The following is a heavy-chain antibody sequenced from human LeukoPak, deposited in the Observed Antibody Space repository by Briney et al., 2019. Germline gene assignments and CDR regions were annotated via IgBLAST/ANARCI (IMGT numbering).Heavy chain of an antibody. J-gene: IGHJ4*02. CDR3: ARDGSAWSRDY. CDR2: ITSDGSST. V-gene: IGHV3-74*03. D-gene: IGHD6-19*01. Sequence: PGGSLRLSCAASGFTFDITWLHWVRQPPGKGLVWVARITSDGSSTTYAESVKGRFTISRDNAKNSLYLQMNSLRVEDTALYYCARDGSAWSRDYWGQGTLVTVSS. CDR1: GFTFDITW.